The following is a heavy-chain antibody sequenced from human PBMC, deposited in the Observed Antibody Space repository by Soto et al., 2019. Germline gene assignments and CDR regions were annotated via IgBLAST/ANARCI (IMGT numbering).Heavy chain of an antibody. J-gene: IGHJ5*02. CDR3: ARGNSDYGDYDWFDP. CDR2: IYHSGST. CDR1: GGSISSGGYS. V-gene: IGHV4-30-2*01. D-gene: IGHD4-17*01. Sequence: PSETLSLTCAVSGGSISSGGYSWSWIRQPPGKGLEWIGYIYHSGSTYYNPSLKSRVTISVDRSKNQFSLKLSSVTAADTAVYYGARGNSDYGDYDWFDPWGQGTLVTVSS.